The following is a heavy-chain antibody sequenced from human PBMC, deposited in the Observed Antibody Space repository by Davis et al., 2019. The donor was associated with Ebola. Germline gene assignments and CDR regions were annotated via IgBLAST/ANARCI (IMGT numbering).Heavy chain of an antibody. J-gene: IGHJ5*02. D-gene: IGHD6-13*01. CDR2: IDPSDSYT. CDR1: GYSFSVYW. Sequence: PGGSLRLSCKGSGYSFSVYWIAWVRQLPGKGLEWMGRIDPSDSYTNYSPSFQGHITISADKSISTAYLQWSSLKASDTAIYYCARMAFDSWYNHNWFDPWGQGTLVTVSS. V-gene: IGHV5-10-1*01. CDR3: ARMAFDSWYNHNWFDP.